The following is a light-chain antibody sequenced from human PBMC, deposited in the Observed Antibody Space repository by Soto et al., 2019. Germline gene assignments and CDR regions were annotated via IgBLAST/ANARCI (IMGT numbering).Light chain of an antibody. J-gene: IGLJ1*01. Sequence: QSVLTQPPSVSGAPGQGVTISCTGSSFNIGANYDVHWYQHLPGTGPKLLIYANSFRPSGVPDRVSASKSGSSASLAITGLQAEDEADYYCQSYDARLSADVFGTGNKGIVL. CDR2: ANS. V-gene: IGLV1-40*01. CDR3: QSYDARLSADV. CDR1: SFNIGANYD.